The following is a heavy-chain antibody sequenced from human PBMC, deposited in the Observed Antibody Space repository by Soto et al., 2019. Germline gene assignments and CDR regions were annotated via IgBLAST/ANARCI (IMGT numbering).Heavy chain of an antibody. CDR1: GFTFSDYA. V-gene: IGHV3-23*01. D-gene: IGHD4-4*01. Sequence: GGSLRLSCAASGFTFSDYAMSWVRQAPGKGLDWVSAISSSGDHTFYADSVKGRFTISRDNSKNTLYLQVNSLRAEDTAVYYCAKLLRPGLQFFDFWGQGTLVTVSS. CDR3: AKLLRPGLQFFDF. J-gene: IGHJ4*02. CDR2: ISSSGDHT.